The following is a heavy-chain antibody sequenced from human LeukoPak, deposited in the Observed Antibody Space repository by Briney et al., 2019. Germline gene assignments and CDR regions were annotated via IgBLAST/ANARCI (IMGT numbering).Heavy chain of an antibody. D-gene: IGHD6-19*01. V-gene: IGHV3-23*01. Sequence: PGGTLRLSCAASGFTFSSYGMSWVRQAPGKGLEWVSAISGNGRSTYYADSVKGRFTISRDISKNTVYLQMNSLRAEDTAVYYCAAERGWYVDYWGQGTLVTVSS. CDR3: AAERGWYVDY. CDR1: GFTFSSYG. CDR2: ISGNGRST. J-gene: IGHJ4*02.